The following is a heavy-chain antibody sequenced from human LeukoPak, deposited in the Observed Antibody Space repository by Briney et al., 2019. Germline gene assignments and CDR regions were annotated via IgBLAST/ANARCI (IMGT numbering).Heavy chain of an antibody. D-gene: IGHD5-24*01. CDR2: IHHSGTT. CDR1: GYSINNNYY. CDR3: ARAEMATIMAFDI. Sequence: SETLSLTCTVSGYSINNNYYWDWIRQPPGKGLEFIASIHHSGTTYYNPALKSRVTISVDTSKNQFSLKVNSVTAADTAVYYCARAEMATIMAFDIWGQGTMVTVS. J-gene: IGHJ3*02. V-gene: IGHV4-38-2*02.